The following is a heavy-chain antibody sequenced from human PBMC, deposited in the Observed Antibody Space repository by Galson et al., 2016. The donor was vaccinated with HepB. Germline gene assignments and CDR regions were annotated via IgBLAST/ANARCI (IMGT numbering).Heavy chain of an antibody. D-gene: IGHD3-9*01. V-gene: IGHV3-30*18. CDR1: GFTFNSFA. Sequence: SLRLSCAASGFTFNSFALHWVRQPPGKGLEWVAAISYDGIHEYYGDSVKGRFTISRDNSKNTLYLQMNSLRTEDTALYYCAKGSAIDWLLDPYYFDHWVQGALVSVSS. CDR2: ISYDGIHE. CDR3: AKGSAIDWLLDPYYFDH. J-gene: IGHJ4*02.